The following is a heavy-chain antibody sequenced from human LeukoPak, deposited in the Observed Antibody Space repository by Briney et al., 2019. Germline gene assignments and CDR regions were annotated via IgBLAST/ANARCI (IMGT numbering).Heavy chain of an antibody. CDR3: ARIGYSGYDHDY. V-gene: IGHV3-7*01. CDR2: IKKDSSDK. Sequence: PGGSLRLSCVGTGFTFSNHWISWIRQAPGQGLEWVAHIKKDSSDKYYVDSVKGRFTISGDNAKNSLYLQMNSLRAEDTGVYYCARIGYSGYDHDYWGQGTLVTVSS. CDR1: GFTFSNHW. D-gene: IGHD5-12*01. J-gene: IGHJ4*02.